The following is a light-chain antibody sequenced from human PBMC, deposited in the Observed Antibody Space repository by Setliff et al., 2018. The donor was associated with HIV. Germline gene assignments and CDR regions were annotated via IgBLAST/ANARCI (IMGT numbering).Light chain of an antibody. J-gene: IGLJ1*01. CDR3: CSYAGGNTFI. Sequence: QSALAQPASVSGSPGQSITISCTGTSSDVGGYNYVSWYQQHPGKAPKLMIYEVSNRPSGVSNRFSGSKSGNTASLTISGLQAEDEADYHCCSYAGGNTFIFGTGTKV. CDR1: SSDVGGYNY. CDR2: EVS. V-gene: IGLV2-14*01.